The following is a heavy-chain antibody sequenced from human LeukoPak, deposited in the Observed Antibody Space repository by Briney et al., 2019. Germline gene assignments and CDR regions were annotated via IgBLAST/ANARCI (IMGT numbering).Heavy chain of an antibody. Sequence: SETLSLTCAVYGGSFSGYYWSWIRQPPGKGLEWIGEINHSGSTNYNPSLKSRVTISVDTSKNQFSLKLSSVTAADTAVYYCARDAPHLPAVFYFDYWGQGTLVTVSS. CDR3: ARDAPHLPAVFYFDY. D-gene: IGHD1-14*01. CDR2: INHSGST. V-gene: IGHV4-34*01. J-gene: IGHJ4*02. CDR1: GGSFSGYY.